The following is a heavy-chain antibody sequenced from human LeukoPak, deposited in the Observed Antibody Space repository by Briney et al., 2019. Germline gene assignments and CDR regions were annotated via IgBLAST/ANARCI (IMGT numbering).Heavy chain of an antibody. V-gene: IGHV3-49*03. CDR3: TCDYSNYWSYYYYYYMDV. Sequence: PGGSLRLSCTASGFTFGDYAMSWFRQAPGKGLEWVGFIRSKAYGGTTEYAASVKGRFTISRDDSKSIAYLQMNSLKTEDTAVYYCTCDYSNYWSYYYYYYMDVWGKGTTVTVSS. CDR2: IRSKAYGGTT. J-gene: IGHJ6*03. CDR1: GFTFGDYA. D-gene: IGHD4-11*01.